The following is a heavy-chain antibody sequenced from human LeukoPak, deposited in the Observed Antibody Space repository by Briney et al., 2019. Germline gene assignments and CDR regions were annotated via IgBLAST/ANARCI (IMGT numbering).Heavy chain of an antibody. J-gene: IGHJ4*02. CDR1: GFTFSSYA. CDR2: ISPSGGST. V-gene: IGHV3-23*01. CDR3: AKRPSSSWYYFDY. D-gene: IGHD6-13*01. Sequence: GGSLRLSCAASGFTFSSYAMSWVRQAPGKGLEWVSAISPSGGSTYYADSVKGRFTISRDNSKNTLYLQMNSLRAEDTAVYYCAKRPSSSWYYFDYWGQGALVTVSS.